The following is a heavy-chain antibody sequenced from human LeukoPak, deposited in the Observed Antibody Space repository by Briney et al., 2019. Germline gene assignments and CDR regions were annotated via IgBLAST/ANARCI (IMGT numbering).Heavy chain of an antibody. CDR1: GDSLSSNNW. V-gene: IGHV4-4*02. Sequence: SGTLSLACGVSGDSLSSNNWWTWVRQSPEKGLEWIGEIHHSGSTNYNPSLKSRVTISLDTSKNQFSLKLSSVTAADTAVYYCARVRRGSSSSCPFFDYWGQGTLVTVSS. D-gene: IGHD6-6*01. J-gene: IGHJ4*02. CDR2: IHHSGST. CDR3: ARVRRGSSSSCPFFDY.